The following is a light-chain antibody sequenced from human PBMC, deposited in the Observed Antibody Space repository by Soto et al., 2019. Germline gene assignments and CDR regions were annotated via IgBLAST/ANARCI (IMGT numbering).Light chain of an antibody. Sequence: DIQMTQSPSTLSASVGDRVTVSCRASQSISRWLAWYQQKPGKAPNLLIYDASSLQSGVPSRFSGSGSGTDFTLTISSLQPEDFATYYCQQSYSTLGGTFGQGTKVDIK. CDR3: QQSYSTLGGT. CDR2: DAS. J-gene: IGKJ1*01. V-gene: IGKV1-39*01. CDR1: QSISRW.